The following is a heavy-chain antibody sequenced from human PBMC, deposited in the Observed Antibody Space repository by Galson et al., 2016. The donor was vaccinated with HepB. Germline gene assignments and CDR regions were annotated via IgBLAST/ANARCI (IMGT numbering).Heavy chain of an antibody. V-gene: IGHV3-53*01. CDR1: GFIVSDNY. CDR3: ARVRCMSPTCHDFDC. D-gene: IGHD2-2*01. J-gene: IGHJ4*02. Sequence: SLRLSCAGSGFIVSDNYMSWVRQAPGKGLEWVSVIYSGGKTYFADSGKGRLSVSRDNAKNTLFLPMNSLRAEDTAVYYGARVRCMSPTCHDFDCWGQGTLVTVSS. CDR2: IYSGGKT.